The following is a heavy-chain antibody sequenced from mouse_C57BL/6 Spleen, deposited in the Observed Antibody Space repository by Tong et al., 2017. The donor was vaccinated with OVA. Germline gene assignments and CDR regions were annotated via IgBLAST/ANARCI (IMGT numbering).Heavy chain of an antibody. J-gene: IGHJ2*01. Sequence: EVQLQESGPGLVKPSQSLSLTCTVTGYSITSDYAWNWIRQFPGNKLEWMGYISYSGSTSYNPSLKSRISITRDTSKNQFFLQLNSGTTEDTATYYCARGSSGSLPFDYWGQGTTLTVSS. CDR2: ISYSGST. D-gene: IGHD3-1*01. CDR1: GYSITSDYA. V-gene: IGHV3-2*02. CDR3: ARGSSGSLPFDY.